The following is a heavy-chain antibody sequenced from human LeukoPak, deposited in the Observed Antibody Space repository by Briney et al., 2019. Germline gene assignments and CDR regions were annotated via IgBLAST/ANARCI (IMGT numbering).Heavy chain of an antibody. J-gene: IGHJ4*02. CDR1: GYSISSGYY. CDR3: ARGLVGDY. V-gene: IGHV4-38-2*01. Sequence: SETLSLTCAVSGYSISSGYYWGWIRQPPGKGLEWIGEINHSGSTNYNPSLKSRVTISVDTSKNQFSLKLSSVTAADTAVYYCARGLVGDYWGQGTLVAVSS. CDR2: INHSGST. D-gene: IGHD2-8*02.